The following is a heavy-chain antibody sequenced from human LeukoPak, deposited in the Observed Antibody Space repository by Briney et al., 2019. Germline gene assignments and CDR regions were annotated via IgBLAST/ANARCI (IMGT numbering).Heavy chain of an antibody. CDR2: IYTSGRT. J-gene: IGHJ6*03. Sequence: PSETLSLTCTVSGGSISSYYWSWIRQPAGKGLEWIGRIYTSGRTNYNPSLKSRVTISVDMSKNHSSLRLSSVTAADTAVYYCARDPSYYYYYYMDVWGKGTTVTVSS. CDR3: ARDPSYYYYYYMDV. CDR1: GGSISSYY. V-gene: IGHV4-4*07.